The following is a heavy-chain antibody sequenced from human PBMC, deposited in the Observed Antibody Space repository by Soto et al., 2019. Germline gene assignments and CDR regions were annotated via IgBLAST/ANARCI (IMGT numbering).Heavy chain of an antibody. D-gene: IGHD6-6*01. J-gene: IGHJ1*01. Sequence: PGESLKLSCDSSVYTFANDGIGWVRQVRVKGLEWVAIIYPGDSRTIYSPSFQCQVTISADKSISTAYLQWTSLKASDTAIYYCSKFKYSTSVRYLQHWGQGTPVTVSS. CDR2: IYPGDSRT. V-gene: IGHV5-51*01. CDR1: VYTFANDG. CDR3: SKFKYSTSVRYLQH.